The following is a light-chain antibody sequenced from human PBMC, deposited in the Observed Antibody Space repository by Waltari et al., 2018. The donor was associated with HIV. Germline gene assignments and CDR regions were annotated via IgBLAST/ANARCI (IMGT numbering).Light chain of an antibody. J-gene: IGKJ2*01. CDR2: LDS. CDR1: QTLLHSNGYNY. V-gene: IGKV2-28*01. CDR3: MQTLHAPPT. Sequence: DIVLTQSPLSLSVTPAEPASISSTSSQTLLHSNGYNYLDWYLQKPGQPPQLLIYLDSNRTSGVPDRFSGSGSDTNFTLKISRVEVEDVGTYFCMQTLHAPPTFGQGTKLDIK.